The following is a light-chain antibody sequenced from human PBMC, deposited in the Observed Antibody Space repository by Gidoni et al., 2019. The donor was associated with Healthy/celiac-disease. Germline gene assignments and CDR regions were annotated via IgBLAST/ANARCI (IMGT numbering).Light chain of an antibody. J-gene: IGKJ2*01. Sequence: DIHRPQSPSSRSASEGDRVTITRRASKSTSSYLNWYQQKPGKAPKLLIYAASSLQSGVPARFSGSGSGTDFTLTIGRLQPEDFATYYCQQSDSTPQTFGQGTKVEIK. CDR2: AAS. CDR1: KSTSSY. CDR3: QQSDSTPQT. V-gene: IGKV1-39*01.